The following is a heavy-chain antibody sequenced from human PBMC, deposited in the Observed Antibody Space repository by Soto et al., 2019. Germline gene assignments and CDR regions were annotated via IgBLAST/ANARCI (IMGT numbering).Heavy chain of an antibody. CDR1: GYAFTSYY. J-gene: IGHJ5*02. V-gene: IGHV1-18*04. Sequence: ASVKVSCKASGYAFTSYYMHWVRQAPGQGLEWMGWISAYNGNTNYAQKLQGRVTMTTDTSTSTAYMELRSLRSGDTAVYYCARDNSRNWFDPWGQGTLVTVSS. D-gene: IGHD2-21*01. CDR3: ARDNSRNWFDP. CDR2: ISAYNGNT.